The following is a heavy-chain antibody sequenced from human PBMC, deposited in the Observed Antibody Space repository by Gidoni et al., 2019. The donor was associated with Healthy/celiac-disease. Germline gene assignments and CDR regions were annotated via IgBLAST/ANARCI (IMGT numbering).Heavy chain of an antibody. Sequence: QLQLQESGPGLVKPSETLSLTCTVSGGSISSSSYYWAWIRQPPGKGLEWIGNIYYSGSTYYNPSLKSRVTISVDTSKNQFSLKLSSVTAADTAVYYCARHPSRVQCSSTSCYNSYYYGMDVWGQGTTVTVSS. CDR1: GGSISSSSYY. D-gene: IGHD2-2*02. CDR3: ARHPSRVQCSSTSCYNSYYYGMDV. V-gene: IGHV4-39*01. CDR2: IYYSGST. J-gene: IGHJ6*02.